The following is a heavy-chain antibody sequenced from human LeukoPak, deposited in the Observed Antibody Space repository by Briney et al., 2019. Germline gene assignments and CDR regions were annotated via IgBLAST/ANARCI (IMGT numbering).Heavy chain of an antibody. V-gene: IGHV3-7*01. CDR3: ARTDYGDCDWYFDL. J-gene: IGHJ2*01. Sequence: PGGSLRLSCAASGFTFSSYWMTWVRQAPGKGLEWVANIKQDGSEKYYVDSVKGRFSISRDNAKNSLYLHVNSLGAEDTAVYYCARTDYGDCDWYFDLWGRGTLVTVSS. D-gene: IGHD4-17*01. CDR2: IKQDGSEK. CDR1: GFTFSSYW.